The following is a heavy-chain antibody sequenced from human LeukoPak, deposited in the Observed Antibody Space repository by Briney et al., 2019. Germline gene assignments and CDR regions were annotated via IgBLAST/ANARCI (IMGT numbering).Heavy chain of an antibody. D-gene: IGHD3-22*01. CDR1: GGSISSGGYY. V-gene: IGHV4-31*03. CDR3: ARALDSRGGFDP. CDR2: IYYSGST. Sequence: PSETLSLTCTVSGGSISSGGYYWSWIRQHPGKGLEWIGYIYYSGSTYYNPSLKSRVTISVDTSKDQFSLKLSSVTAADTAVYYCARALDSRGGFDPWGQGTLVTVSS. J-gene: IGHJ5*02.